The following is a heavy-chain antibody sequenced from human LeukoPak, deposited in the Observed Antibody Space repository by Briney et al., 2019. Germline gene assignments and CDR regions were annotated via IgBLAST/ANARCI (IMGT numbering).Heavy chain of an antibody. CDR1: GFTFSSYW. J-gene: IGHJ6*03. CDR2: INSDGGST. Sequence: PGGSLRLSCAASGFTFSSYWMNWVRQAPGKGLVWVSRINSDGGSTGYADSGKGRFTISRDNAKNTLYLQMNSLRVEDTAVYYCARVCQYYYYYYMDVWGKGTTVTVSS. CDR3: ARVCQYYYYYYMDV. V-gene: IGHV3-74*01.